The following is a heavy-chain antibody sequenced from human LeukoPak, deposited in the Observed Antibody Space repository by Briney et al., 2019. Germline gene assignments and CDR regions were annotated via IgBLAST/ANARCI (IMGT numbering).Heavy chain of an antibody. V-gene: IGHV3-21*01. CDR1: GFTFSSYS. CDR3: ARGAIWFGEPFDY. J-gene: IGHJ4*02. Sequence: GGSLRLSCAASGFTFSSYSMNWVRQAPGKGLEWVSSISSSSSYIYYADSVKGRFTISRDNAKNSLYLQMNGLRAEDTAVYFCARGAIWFGEPFDYWGQGTLVTVSS. D-gene: IGHD3-10*01. CDR2: ISSSSSYI.